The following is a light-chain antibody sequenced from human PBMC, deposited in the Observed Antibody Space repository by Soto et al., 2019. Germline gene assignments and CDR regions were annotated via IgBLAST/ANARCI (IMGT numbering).Light chain of an antibody. CDR1: SSNIGAGYD. CDR2: GNS. CDR3: QSSDSSLSVV. Sequence: QSVLTQPPSVSGAPGQRVTIFCTGSSSNIGAGYDVHWYQQLPGTAPKLLIYGNSNRPSGVPDRFSGSKSGTSASLAITGLQAEDEADYYCQSSDSSLSVVFGGGTKLTVL. J-gene: IGLJ2*01. V-gene: IGLV1-40*01.